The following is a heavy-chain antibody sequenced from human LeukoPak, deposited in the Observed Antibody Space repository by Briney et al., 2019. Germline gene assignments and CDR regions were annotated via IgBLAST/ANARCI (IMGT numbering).Heavy chain of an antibody. CDR1: GNSISSGDNY. D-gene: IGHD3-22*01. CDR3: ARSSYYYDSSGYSYYNYYYMDV. CDR2: IYTSGST. Sequence: PSETLSLTCTVSGNSISSGDNYWSWIRQPAGKGLEWIGRIYTSGSTNYNPSLKSRLTISVDTSKNQFSLKLSSVTAADTAVYYCARSSYYYDSSGYSYYNYYYMDVWGKGTTVTVSS. J-gene: IGHJ6*03. V-gene: IGHV4-61*02.